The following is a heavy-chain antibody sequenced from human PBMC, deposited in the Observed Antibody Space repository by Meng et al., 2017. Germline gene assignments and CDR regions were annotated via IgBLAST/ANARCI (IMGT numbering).Heavy chain of an antibody. J-gene: IGHJ3*02. V-gene: IGHV3-9*01. CDR1: GFTFDDYA. CDR2: ISWNSGSI. CDR3: AKDSCSGGSCYIGLLGAFYI. D-gene: IGHD2-15*01. Sequence: LKISCAASGFTFDDYAMHWVRQAPGKGLEWVSGISWNSGSIGYADSVKGRFTISRDNAKNSLYLQMNSLRAEDTALYYCAKDSCSGGSCYIGLLGAFYIWGQGTMVTVSS.